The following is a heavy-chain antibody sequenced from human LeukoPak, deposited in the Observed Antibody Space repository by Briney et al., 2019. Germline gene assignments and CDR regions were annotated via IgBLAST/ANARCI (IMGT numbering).Heavy chain of an antibody. CDR3: ARDLTSTPLFVY. D-gene: IGHD1/OR15-1a*01. V-gene: IGHV3-11*05. J-gene: IGHJ4*02. CDR2: ISSSSSYT. Sequence: GGSLRLSCAASGFTFSNAWMSWIRQAPGKGLEWVSYISSSSSYTNYADSVKGRFTISRDNAKNSLYLQMNSLRAEDTAVYYCARDLTSTPLFVYWGQGTLVTVSS. CDR1: GFTFSNAW.